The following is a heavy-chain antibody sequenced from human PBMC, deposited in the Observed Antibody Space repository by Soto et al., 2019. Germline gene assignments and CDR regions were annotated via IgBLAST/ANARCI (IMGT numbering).Heavy chain of an antibody. CDR2: INPNSGGT. J-gene: IGHJ5*02. CDR1: GYTFTGYY. D-gene: IGHD5-12*01. CDR3: ARGSHGYPPNWFDP. V-gene: IGHV1-2*04. Sequence: ASVKVSCKASGYTFTGYYMHWVRQAPGQGLEWMGWINPNSGGTNYAQKVQGWVTMTRDTSISTAYMELSRLRSDDTAVYYCARGSHGYPPNWFDPWGQGTLVTVSS.